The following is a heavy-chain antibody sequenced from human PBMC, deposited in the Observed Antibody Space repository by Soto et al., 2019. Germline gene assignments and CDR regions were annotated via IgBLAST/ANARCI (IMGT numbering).Heavy chain of an antibody. CDR3: AKYVAVAGTALYGMDV. D-gene: IGHD6-19*01. CDR1: GFSFSSYA. CDR2: ISNSGGTT. V-gene: IGHV3-23*01. Sequence: EVQLLESGGGLVQPGGSLRLSCAASGFSFSSYAMSWARQAPGKGLEWVSVISNSGGTTFYADYVKGRFTISRDNFKNTVFLQMSSLRAEDTAVYYCAKYVAVAGTALYGMDVWGQGTTVTVSS. J-gene: IGHJ6*02.